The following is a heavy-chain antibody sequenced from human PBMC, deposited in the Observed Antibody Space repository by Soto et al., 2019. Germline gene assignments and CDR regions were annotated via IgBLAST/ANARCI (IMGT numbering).Heavy chain of an antibody. D-gene: IGHD3-16*01. Sequence: SETLSLTCTVSGGSISSYYWSWIRQPPGKGLEWIGYIYYSGSTNYNPSLKSRVTISVDTSKNQFSLKLSSVTAADTAVYYCARGLMITFGGGKDVWGKGTTVTVSS. CDR1: GGSISSYY. CDR3: ARGLMITFGGGKDV. J-gene: IGHJ6*04. V-gene: IGHV4-59*08. CDR2: IYYSGST.